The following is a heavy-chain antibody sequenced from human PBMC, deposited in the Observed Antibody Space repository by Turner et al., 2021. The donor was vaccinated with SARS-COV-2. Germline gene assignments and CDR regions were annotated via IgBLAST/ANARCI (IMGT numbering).Heavy chain of an antibody. D-gene: IGHD3-22*01. CDR2: ISGSGGST. CDR1: GFTFSSYA. V-gene: IGHV3-23*01. CDR3: AKAWRIVVLIHFDY. J-gene: IGHJ4*02. Sequence: EVQLLESGGGVVQPGGSLRISCAASGFTFSSYAMSWVRQAPGKGLEWVSGISGSGGSTYYADSVKGRFTISRDNSKNTLYLQMNSLRAEDTAVYYCAKAWRIVVLIHFDYWGQGTLVTVSS.